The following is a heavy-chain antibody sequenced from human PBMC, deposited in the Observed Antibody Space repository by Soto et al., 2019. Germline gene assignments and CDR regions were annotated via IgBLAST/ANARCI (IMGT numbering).Heavy chain of an antibody. D-gene: IGHD6-6*01. CDR2: VYYTGST. J-gene: IGHJ4*02. V-gene: IGHV4-59*01. CDR3: ARSIAVPSGHIDH. CDR1: GGSMSGYY. Sequence: QVQLQESGPGLVKPSETLSLTCRVSGGSMSGYYWSWVRLAPGKGLEWIGYVYYTGSTNYNPSLQRRVGISVDTSNKHFSLSLSLVTAADTAVYFCARSIAVPSGHIDHWGQGIRVTISS.